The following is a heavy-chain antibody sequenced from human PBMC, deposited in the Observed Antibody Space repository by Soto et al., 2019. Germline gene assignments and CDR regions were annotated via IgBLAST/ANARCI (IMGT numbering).Heavy chain of an antibody. CDR2: MWNDGTNK. Sequence: QVQLVESGGGVVQPGRSLRLSCAAYGFTFSNYGMHWVRQAPGKGVEWVAVMWNDGTNKYYVDSVRGRFTISRDDSKNTLYLEMNSLRAEDTGVYYCAKDMAAAPHQGDAFDIWGLGTMVSVSA. J-gene: IGHJ3*02. D-gene: IGHD6-13*01. CDR1: GFTFSNYG. CDR3: AKDMAAAPHQGDAFDI. V-gene: IGHV3-33*03.